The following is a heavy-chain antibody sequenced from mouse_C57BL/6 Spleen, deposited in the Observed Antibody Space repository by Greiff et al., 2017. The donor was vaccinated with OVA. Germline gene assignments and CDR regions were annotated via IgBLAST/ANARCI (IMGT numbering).Heavy chain of an antibody. CDR1: GYTFTDYY. D-gene: IGHD2-12*01. J-gene: IGHJ3*01. CDR3: VYEGFAY. Sequence: EVQLQQSGPELVKPGASVKISCKASGYTFTDYYMNWVKQSHGKSLEWIGDINPNNGGTSYNQKFKGKATLTVDKSSSTAYMELRSLTSEDSAVYYCVYEGFAYWGQGTLVTVSA. CDR2: INPNNGGT. V-gene: IGHV1-26*01.